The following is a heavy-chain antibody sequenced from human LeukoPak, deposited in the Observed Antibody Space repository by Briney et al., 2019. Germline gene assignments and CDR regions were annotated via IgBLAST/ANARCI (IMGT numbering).Heavy chain of an antibody. D-gene: IGHD2-2*01. CDR2: VSADNGET. CDR3: ARDYQLLLLWDCFDP. J-gene: IGHJ5*02. CDR1: GYSFNTYG. Sequence: ASVKVSCKASGYSFNTYGISWVRQAPGQGLERMGWVSADNGETNYAQKFQGRVTMTTDTSTSTAYMELRSLRSDDTAVYYCARDYQLLLLWDCFDPWGQGTLVSVSS. V-gene: IGHV1-18*01.